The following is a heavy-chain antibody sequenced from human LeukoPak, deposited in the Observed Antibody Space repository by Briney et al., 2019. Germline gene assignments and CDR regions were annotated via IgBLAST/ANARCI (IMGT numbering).Heavy chain of an antibody. CDR2: IIPILGIA. Sequence: GASVKVSCKASGYTFTSYGISWVRQAPGQGLEWMGRIIPILGIANYAQKFQGRVTITADKSTSTAYMELSSLRSEDTAVYYCARDLSGYYGSGSYHGYWGQGTLVTVSS. V-gene: IGHV1-69*04. CDR1: GYTFTSYG. D-gene: IGHD3-10*01. CDR3: ARDLSGYYGSGSYHGY. J-gene: IGHJ4*02.